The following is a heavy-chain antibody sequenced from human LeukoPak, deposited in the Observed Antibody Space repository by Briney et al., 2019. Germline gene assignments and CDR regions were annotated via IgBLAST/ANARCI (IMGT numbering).Heavy chain of an antibody. CDR2: IYYSGST. D-gene: IGHD2-15*01. CDR3: ARDYGRINWFDP. Sequence: SETLSLTCTVSGGSISSSSYYWGWIRQPPGKGLEWIGSIYYSGSTFYNPSLKSRVTISVDTSKNQFSLKLSSVTAADTAVYYCARDYGRINWFDPWGQGTLVTVSS. V-gene: IGHV4-39*07. J-gene: IGHJ5*02. CDR1: GGSISSSSYY.